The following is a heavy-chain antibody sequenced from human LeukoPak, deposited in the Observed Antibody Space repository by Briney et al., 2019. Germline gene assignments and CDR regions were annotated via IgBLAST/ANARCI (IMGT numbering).Heavy chain of an antibody. D-gene: IGHD3-10*01. CDR3: ARVPQYYYGSGSPSVDY. Sequence: ASVKVSCKASGYTFTSYDINWVRQATGQGLEWMGWINPNSGGTNYAQKFQGRATMTRDTSISTAYMELSRLRSDDTAVYYCARVPQYYYGSGSPSVDYWGQGTLVTVSS. CDR2: INPNSGGT. J-gene: IGHJ4*02. CDR1: GYTFTSYD. V-gene: IGHV1-2*02.